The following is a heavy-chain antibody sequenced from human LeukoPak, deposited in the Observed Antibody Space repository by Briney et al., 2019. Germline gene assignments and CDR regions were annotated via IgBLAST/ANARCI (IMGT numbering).Heavy chain of an antibody. J-gene: IGHJ4*02. CDR3: ARDHGFSRWELATLHYFDY. Sequence: GRSLRLSCAASGFTFSSYAMHWVRQAPGKGLEWVALISYDGSNIYYADSVKGRFTISRDNSKNTLYLQMNSLRAEDTAVYYCARDHGFSRWELATLHYFDYWGQGTLVTVSS. D-gene: IGHD1-26*01. CDR2: ISYDGSNI. V-gene: IGHV3-30*04. CDR1: GFTFSSYA.